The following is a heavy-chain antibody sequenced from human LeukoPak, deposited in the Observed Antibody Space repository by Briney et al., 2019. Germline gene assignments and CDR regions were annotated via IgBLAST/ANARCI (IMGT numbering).Heavy chain of an antibody. J-gene: IGHJ4*02. V-gene: IGHV4-4*02. D-gene: IGHD2-15*01. CDR1: GGSISSNNW. CDR2: IYHSGST. Sequence: SETLSLTCAVSGGSISSNNWWSWVRQPPGKGLEWIGEIYHSGSTNYNPSLKSRVTISRDTSKNEFSLSLTSVTAADTAVYYCARDAPPAYCSGGTCYFDYWGQGTLVTVSS. CDR3: ARDAPPAYCSGGTCYFDY.